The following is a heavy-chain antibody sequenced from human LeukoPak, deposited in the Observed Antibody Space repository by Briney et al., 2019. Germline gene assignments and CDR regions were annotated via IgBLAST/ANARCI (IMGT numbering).Heavy chain of an antibody. CDR3: ARGAPNGFDP. CDR2: IGKVDDR. Sequence: GGSLRLSCVASGFTFSTYDMHWVRQATGKGLEWVSGIGKVDDRYYLGSVRGRFTISREDAKNSVYLQMNSLRADDTAVYYCARGAPNGFDPWGQGTLVTVSS. V-gene: IGHV3-13*01. J-gene: IGHJ5*02. CDR1: GFTFSTYD.